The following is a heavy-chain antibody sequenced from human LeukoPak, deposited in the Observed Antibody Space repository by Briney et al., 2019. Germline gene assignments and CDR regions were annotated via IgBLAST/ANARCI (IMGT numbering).Heavy chain of an antibody. CDR3: ASSGSYRFDC. CDR1: GFTFSSYS. J-gene: IGHJ4*02. Sequence: PGGSLRLSCAASGFTFSSYSMNWVRQAPGKGPEWVSHITASGTAMFYADSVKGRFTISRDNAKNSLYLQMNSLRDEDTAVYYCASSGSYRFDCWGQGTLVTVSS. V-gene: IGHV3-48*02. CDR2: ITASGTAM. D-gene: IGHD1-26*01.